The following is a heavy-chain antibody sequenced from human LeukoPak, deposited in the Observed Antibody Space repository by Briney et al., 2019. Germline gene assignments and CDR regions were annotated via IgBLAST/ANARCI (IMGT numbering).Heavy chain of an antibody. CDR2: IFASGTT. V-gene: IGHV4-4*07. D-gene: IGHD2-8*01. Sequence: PSETLSLTCTVSGGSISTYSWNWIRQPAGKGLEWIGRIFASGTTKYNPSLKSRVTMSVETSKNQFSLKLSSVTAADTAVYYCARDWGYCINGVCYAFDYWGQGTLVTVSS. CDR3: ARDWGYCINGVCYAFDY. J-gene: IGHJ4*02. CDR1: GGSISTYS.